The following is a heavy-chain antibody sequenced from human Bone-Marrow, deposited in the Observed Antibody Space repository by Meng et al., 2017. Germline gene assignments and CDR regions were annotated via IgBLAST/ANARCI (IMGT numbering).Heavy chain of an antibody. D-gene: IGHD5-18*01. CDR2: IYYSGST. CDR3: ARGRGYSYPRAFNDAFDI. CDR1: GGSISSGGYY. Sequence: SETLSLTCTVSGGSISSGGYYWSWIRQHPGKGLEWIGYIYYSGSTYYNPSLKSLVTISVDTSKNQFSLKLSSVTAADTAVYYCARGRGYSYPRAFNDAFDIWGQGKMV. J-gene: IGHJ3*02. V-gene: IGHV4-31*01.